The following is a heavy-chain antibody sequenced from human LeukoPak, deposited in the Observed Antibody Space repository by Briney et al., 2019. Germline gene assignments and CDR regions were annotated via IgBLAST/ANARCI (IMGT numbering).Heavy chain of an antibody. V-gene: IGHV4-4*07. J-gene: IGHJ4*02. CDR3: ARSPPGWYYDNSGQYYFDT. Sequence: SETLSLTCTVSGASISSYYWNWIRQSAGKGLEWIGRIYSSGSTNYSPSLKSRVTMSVDTSKNQFSLKLTSLTAADTAVYYCARSPPGWYYDNSGQYYFDTWGQGALVTVSS. CDR1: GASISSYY. CDR2: IYSSGST. D-gene: IGHD3-22*01.